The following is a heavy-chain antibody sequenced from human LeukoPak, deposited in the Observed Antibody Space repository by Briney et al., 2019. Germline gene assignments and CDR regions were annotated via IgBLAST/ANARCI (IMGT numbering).Heavy chain of an antibody. J-gene: IGHJ4*02. V-gene: IGHV4-59*01. Sequence: SETLSLTCTVSGGSISSYYWSWIRQPPGKGLEWIGYIYYSGSTNYNPSLKSRVTISVDTSKNQFSLKLSSVTAADTAVYYCARRGGRIFGYWGQGTLVTVSS. CDR1: GGSISSYY. CDR3: ARRGGRIFGY. D-gene: IGHD2-15*01. CDR2: IYYSGST.